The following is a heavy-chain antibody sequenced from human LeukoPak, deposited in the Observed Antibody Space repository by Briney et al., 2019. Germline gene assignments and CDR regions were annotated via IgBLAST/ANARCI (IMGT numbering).Heavy chain of an antibody. V-gene: IGHV3-30*18. Sequence: GRSLRLSCAASGFTFSSYGMHWVRQAPGKGLEWVAVISYDGSNKYYADSVKGRFTISRDNSKNTLYLQMNSLRAEDTAVYYCAKVGRGGGSAFDIWGQGTMVTVSS. CDR2: ISYDGSNK. CDR1: GFTFSSYG. D-gene: IGHD3-16*01. CDR3: AKVGRGGGSAFDI. J-gene: IGHJ3*02.